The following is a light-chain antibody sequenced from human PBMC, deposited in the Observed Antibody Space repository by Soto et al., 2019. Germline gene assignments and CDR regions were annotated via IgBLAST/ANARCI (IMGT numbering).Light chain of an antibody. CDR3: PQYDVSLP. Sequence: EVVLTQSPGTLPSSPRERATLSCRASPSVISSYLAWYQQKPGQAPRLLIYGASSRAAGIPDRFSGSGSGTDFTLTISLLETEAFAVYYCPQYDVSLPFGGGTKVEIK. CDR1: PSVISSY. CDR2: GAS. V-gene: IGKV3-20*01. J-gene: IGKJ4*01.